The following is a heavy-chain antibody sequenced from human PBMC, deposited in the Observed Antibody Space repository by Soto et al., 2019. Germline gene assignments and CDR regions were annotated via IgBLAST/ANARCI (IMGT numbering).Heavy chain of an antibody. CDR3: ATQEVGGSYVYTFDP. V-gene: IGHV4-39*01. Sequence: QLHLRESGPGLVKPSETLSLTCTVPGCSITSRSYYWGWIRQPPGKGLEWIGSIYYSGSTYYNPSLKSRVTISVDTYENPFSLKLSSVTAADTAVYYCATQEVGGSYVYTFDPWGQGTLVTVSS. J-gene: IGHJ5*02. CDR1: GCSITSRSYY. CDR2: IYYSGST. D-gene: IGHD1-26*01.